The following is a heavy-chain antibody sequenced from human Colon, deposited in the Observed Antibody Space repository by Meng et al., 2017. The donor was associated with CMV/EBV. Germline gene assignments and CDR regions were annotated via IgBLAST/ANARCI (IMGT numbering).Heavy chain of an antibody. Sequence: TFSSYAMSWVRQAPGKGLEWIGSIYYSGSTYYNPSLKSRVTISVDTSKNQFSLKLSSVTAADTAVYYCARGEGLLWFGELLLGNFDYWGQGTLVTVSS. CDR1: TFSSYA. CDR2: IYYSGST. J-gene: IGHJ4*02. V-gene: IGHV4-39*07. CDR3: ARGEGLLWFGELLLGNFDY. D-gene: IGHD3-10*01.